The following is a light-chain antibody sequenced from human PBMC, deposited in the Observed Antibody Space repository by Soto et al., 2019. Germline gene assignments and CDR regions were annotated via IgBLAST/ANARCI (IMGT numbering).Light chain of an antibody. Sequence: EIVMTQSPATLSVSPGERATLSCRASQSVSSNLSWYQQKPGQAPRLLIYDASTRATGIPARFSGSGSGTEFTLTISSLQSEDFSLYYCQHYNHWPLSFGGGIKVEIK. J-gene: IGKJ4*01. CDR1: QSVSSN. CDR3: QHYNHWPLS. CDR2: DAS. V-gene: IGKV3-15*01.